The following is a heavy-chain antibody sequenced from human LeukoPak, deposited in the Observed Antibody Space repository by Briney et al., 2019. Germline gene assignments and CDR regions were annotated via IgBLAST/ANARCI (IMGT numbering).Heavy chain of an antibody. CDR3: ARANYYGSGRAAFDI. V-gene: IGHV3-74*01. CDR2: INSDGSST. D-gene: IGHD3-10*01. Sequence: GGSLRLSCAASGFTFSSYGMHWVRQAPGKGLVWVSRINSDGSSTSYADSVKGRFTISRDNAKNTLYLQMNSLRAEDTAVYHCARANYYGSGRAAFDIWGQGTMVTVSS. J-gene: IGHJ3*02. CDR1: GFTFSSYG.